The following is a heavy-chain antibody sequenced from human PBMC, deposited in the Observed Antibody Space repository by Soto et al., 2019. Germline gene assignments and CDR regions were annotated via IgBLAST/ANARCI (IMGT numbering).Heavy chain of an antibody. V-gene: IGHV4-4*02. J-gene: IGHJ6*03. D-gene: IGHD1-26*01. CDR3: ARGGYYFSMDV. Sequence: QVQLQESGPGLVKPSGTLSLTCAVSGGSVTISNWWSWVRQTPGKGLEWIGQIHHSGSTNYNPSLTSRVTISVDKSKNQVSLEMKSVTAADTAVYYCARGGYYFSMDVWGKGTTVTVSS. CDR1: GGSVTISNW. CDR2: IHHSGST.